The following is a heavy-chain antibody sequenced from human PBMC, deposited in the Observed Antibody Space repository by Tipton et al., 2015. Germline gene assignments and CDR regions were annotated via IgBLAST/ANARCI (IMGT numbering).Heavy chain of an antibody. CDR1: GFTVSSNY. CDR2: IYSGGSR. V-gene: IGHV3-66*02. D-gene: IGHD4-17*01. Sequence: QLVQSGGGLLQPGGSLRLSCAASGFTVSSNYMSWVRQAPGKGLEWVSVIYSGGSRHYADSVKGRFTISRDNAKNTLYLQMNSLRPEDTAVYYCARDLHDYGSYGIDYWGQGTLVTVSS. J-gene: IGHJ4*02. CDR3: ARDLHDYGSYGIDY.